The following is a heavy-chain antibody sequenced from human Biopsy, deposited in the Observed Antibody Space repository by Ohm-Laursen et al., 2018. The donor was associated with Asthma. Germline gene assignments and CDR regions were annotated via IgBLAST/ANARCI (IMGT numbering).Heavy chain of an antibody. Sequence: SLRLSCAASGFTFSTYAMRWVRQAPGEGLEWVAVISYDGSNKYYADSVKGRFTISRDNSKNTLYLQMNSLRAEDTAVYYCASQSSGPDFWSGYYYFDYWGQGTLVTVSS. CDR2: ISYDGSNK. V-gene: IGHV3-30-3*01. CDR1: GFTFSTYA. CDR3: ASQSSGPDFWSGYYYFDY. D-gene: IGHD3-3*01. J-gene: IGHJ4*02.